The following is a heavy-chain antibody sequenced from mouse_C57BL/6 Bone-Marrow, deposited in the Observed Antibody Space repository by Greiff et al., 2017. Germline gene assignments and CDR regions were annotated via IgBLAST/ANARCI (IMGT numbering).Heavy chain of an antibody. CDR2: ISGGGGNT. D-gene: IGHD2-3*01. J-gene: IGHJ1*03. V-gene: IGHV5-9*01. CDR1: GFTFSSYT. CDR3: ARHDDGYYARYCDV. Sequence: EVQLVESGGGLVKPGGSLKLSCAASGFTFSSYTMSWVRQTPEKRLEWVATISGGGGNTYYPDSVKGRFTISRDNAKNTLYLQMSSLRSEDTALYYCARHDDGYYARYCDVWGTGTTVTVSS.